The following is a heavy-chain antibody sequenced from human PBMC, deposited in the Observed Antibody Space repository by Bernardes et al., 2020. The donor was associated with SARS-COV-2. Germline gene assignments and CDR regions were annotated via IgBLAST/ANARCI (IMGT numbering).Heavy chain of an antibody. CDR1: GYTFTGYY. CDR2: INPNSGGT. CDR3: ARDRWRIAVARFDY. D-gene: IGHD6-19*01. J-gene: IGHJ4*02. Sequence: ASVKVSCKASGYTFTGYYMHWVRQAPGQGLEWMGWINPNSGGTNYAQKFQGWVTMTRDTSISTAYMELSRLRSDDTAVYYCARDRWRIAVARFDYWGQGTLVTVSS. V-gene: IGHV1-2*04.